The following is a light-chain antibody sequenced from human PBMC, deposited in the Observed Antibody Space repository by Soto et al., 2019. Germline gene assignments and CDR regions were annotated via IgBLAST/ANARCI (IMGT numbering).Light chain of an antibody. V-gene: IGLV2-11*01. CDR2: DVS. CDR1: SSDVGGYNY. CDR3: CSYAGSYVV. J-gene: IGLJ2*01. Sequence: QSALTQPRSVSGSPGQSVTISCTGTSSDVGGYNYVSWYQQHPGKAPKLMIYDVSKRPSGVPDRFSGSKSVNTASLTISGLQSGDEADYYCCSYAGSYVVFGGGTKLTVL.